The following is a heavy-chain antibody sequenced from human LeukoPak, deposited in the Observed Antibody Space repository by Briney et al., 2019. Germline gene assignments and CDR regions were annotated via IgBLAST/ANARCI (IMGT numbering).Heavy chain of an antibody. Sequence: GGSLRLSCAASGFTFRSNGMNWVRQAPGKGLEWVSSFSSGGSYIYYADSMKGRFTISRDNAKNSLYLQMNSLRAEDTAVYYCARNRIVGAASYFYYGMDVWGQGTTVTVSS. CDR1: GFTFRSNG. V-gene: IGHV3-21*01. D-gene: IGHD1-26*01. J-gene: IGHJ6*02. CDR2: FSSGGSYI. CDR3: ARNRIVGAASYFYYGMDV.